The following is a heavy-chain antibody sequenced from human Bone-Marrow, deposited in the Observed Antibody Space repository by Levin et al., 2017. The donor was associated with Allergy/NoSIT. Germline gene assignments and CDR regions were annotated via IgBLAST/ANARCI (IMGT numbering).Heavy chain of an antibody. CDR1: KFSFTSYN. CDR3: VRNFPTLDGYYGMDV. Sequence: GGSLRLSCAASKFSFTSYNMHWVRQAPGKGLEWVAVIWYDGSNKNYADSVKGRFTISRDNSKGTLYMQMNSLRAEDTAVYYCVRNFPTLDGYYGMDVWGQGTTVTVSS. CDR2: IWYDGSNK. D-gene: IGHD2/OR15-2a*01. J-gene: IGHJ6*02. V-gene: IGHV3-33*01.